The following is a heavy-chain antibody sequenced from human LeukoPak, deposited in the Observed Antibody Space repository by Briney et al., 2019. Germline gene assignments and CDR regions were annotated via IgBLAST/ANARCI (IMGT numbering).Heavy chain of an antibody. CDR2: IYSGGST. V-gene: IGHV3-53*01. D-gene: IGHD6-13*01. CDR3: ARGRAGYSSSWYYFDY. J-gene: IGHJ4*02. CDR1: GFTVSSNY. Sequence: PGGSLRLSCAASGFTVSSNYMSWVRQAPGKGLEWVSVIYSGGSTYYADSVKGRFTISRDNSKNTLYLQMNSLRAEDTAVYYCARGRAGYSSSWYYFDYWGQGTLVTVSS.